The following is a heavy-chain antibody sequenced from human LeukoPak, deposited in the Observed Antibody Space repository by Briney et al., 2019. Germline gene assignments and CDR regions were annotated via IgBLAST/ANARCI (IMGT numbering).Heavy chain of an antibody. CDR2: IDPSDSYT. J-gene: IGHJ6*04. CDR3: AREGADVVVPAAIALRGMDV. Sequence: GESLKISCKGSGYSFTTYWISWVRQMPGKGLEWVGRIDPSDSYTSYSPSFQGHVTISADKSISTAYLQWSSLKASDTAMYYCAREGADVVVPAAIALRGMDVWGKGTTVTVSS. CDR1: GYSFTTYW. D-gene: IGHD2-2*01. V-gene: IGHV5-10-1*01.